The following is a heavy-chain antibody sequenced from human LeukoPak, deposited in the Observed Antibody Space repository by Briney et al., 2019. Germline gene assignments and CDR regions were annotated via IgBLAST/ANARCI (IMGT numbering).Heavy chain of an antibody. CDR1: GFTVSSNY. D-gene: IGHD3-22*01. V-gene: IGHV3-53*01. CDR2: IYTGGSS. CDR3: ARVTLGFDSRTYYPTTFDY. Sequence: GGSLRLSCAASGFTVSSNYMSWVRQAPGKGLEWVSLIYTGGSSYYADSVKGRFTISRDTSINTLYLQMNSLRVEDAAVYYCARVTLGFDSRTYYPTTFDYWGQGTQVTVSS. J-gene: IGHJ4*02.